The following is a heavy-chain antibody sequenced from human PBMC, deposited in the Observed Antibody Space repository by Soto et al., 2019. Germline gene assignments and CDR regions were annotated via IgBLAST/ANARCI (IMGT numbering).Heavy chain of an antibody. CDR1: GYSVTNSV. CDR2: LYSSGTT. V-gene: IGHV3-53*01. Sequence: PGGSLRLSCAVCGYSVTNSVINWVRQAPGKGLEWVSILYSSGTTYYADSVRGRFTVSRDDSKNTLFLHMNSLRADDTAVYYCARDWSKFSYNYPYYYAMDARGQGTTVTVSS. J-gene: IGHJ6*02. CDR3: ARDWSKFSYNYPYYYAMDA. D-gene: IGHD5-18*01.